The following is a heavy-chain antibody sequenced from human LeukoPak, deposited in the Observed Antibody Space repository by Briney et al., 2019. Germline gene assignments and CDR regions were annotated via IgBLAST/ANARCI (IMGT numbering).Heavy chain of an antibody. V-gene: IGHV1-18*01. CDR3: ARADDYILLYYFDY. CDR1: GYTFTSYG. Sequence: ASVKVSCKASGYTFTSYGISWVRQAPGQGLEWMGWISAYNGNTNYAQKLQGRVTMTTDTSTSTAYMELRSLRSDDTAVYYCARADDYILLYYFDYWGQGTLVTVSS. J-gene: IGHJ4*02. CDR2: ISAYNGNT. D-gene: IGHD2/OR15-2a*01.